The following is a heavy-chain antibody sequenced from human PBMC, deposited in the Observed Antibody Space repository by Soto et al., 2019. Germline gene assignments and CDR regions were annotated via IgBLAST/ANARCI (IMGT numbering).Heavy chain of an antibody. CDR3: ARVLDYGDYRYYFDY. CDR1: GGSISSGDYY. J-gene: IGHJ4*02. CDR2: IYYSGST. Sequence: QVQLQESGPGLVKPSQTLSLTCTVSGGSISSGDYYWSWIRQPPGKGLEWIGYIYYSGSTYYNPSLKSLVTISVDTSKNQFSLKLSSVTAADTAVYYCARVLDYGDYRYYFDYWGQGTLVTVSS. D-gene: IGHD4-17*01. V-gene: IGHV4-30-4*01.